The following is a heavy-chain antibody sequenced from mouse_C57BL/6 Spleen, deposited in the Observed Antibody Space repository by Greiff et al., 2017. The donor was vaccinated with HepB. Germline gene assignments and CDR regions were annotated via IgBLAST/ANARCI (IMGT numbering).Heavy chain of an antibody. CDR3: AREGNYNY. J-gene: IGHJ2*01. Sequence: QVQLQHSGPELVKPGASVKISCKASGYAFSSSWMNWVKQRPGKGLEWIGRIYPGDGDTNYNGKFKGKATLTADKSSSTAYMQLSSLTSEDSAVYFCAREGNYNYWGQGTTLTVSS. CDR1: GYAFSSSW. CDR2: IYPGDGDT. V-gene: IGHV1-82*01. D-gene: IGHD2-1*01.